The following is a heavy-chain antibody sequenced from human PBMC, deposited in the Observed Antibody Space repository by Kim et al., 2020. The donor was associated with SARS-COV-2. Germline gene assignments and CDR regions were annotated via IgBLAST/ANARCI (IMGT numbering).Heavy chain of an antibody. CDR1: GFTFSSYG. D-gene: IGHD3-10*01. J-gene: IGHJ6*02. CDR3: AREGVWFGELLPNQRDYYGMDV. CDR2: ISYDGSNK. V-gene: IGHV3-33*05. Sequence: GGSLRLSCAASGFTFSSYGMHWVRQAPGKGLEWVAVISYDGSNKYYADSVKGRFTISRDNSKNTLYLQMNSLRAEDTAVYYCAREGVWFGELLPNQRDYYGMDVWGQGTTVTVSS.